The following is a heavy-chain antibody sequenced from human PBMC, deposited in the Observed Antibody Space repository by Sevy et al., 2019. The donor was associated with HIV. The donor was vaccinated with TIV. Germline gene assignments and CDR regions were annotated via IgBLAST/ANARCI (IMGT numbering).Heavy chain of an antibody. CDR2: ISGSGGST. J-gene: IGHJ5*02. V-gene: IGHV3-23*01. Sequence: GGSLRLSCAASGFTFSSYAMSWVRQAPGKELEWVSAISGSGGSTYYADSVKGRFTISRDNSKNTLYLQMNSLRAEDTAVYYSAKVSEHGAYYDFWNGYYLYGWFDPWGQGTLVTVSS. CDR3: AKVSEHGAYYDFWNGYYLYGWFDP. CDR1: GFTFSSYA. D-gene: IGHD3-3*01.